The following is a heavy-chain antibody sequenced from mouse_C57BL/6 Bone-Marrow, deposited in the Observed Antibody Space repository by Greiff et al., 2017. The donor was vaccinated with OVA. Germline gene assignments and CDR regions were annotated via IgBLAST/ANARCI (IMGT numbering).Heavy chain of an antibody. Sequence: QVQLQQPGAELVRPGTSVKLSCKASGYTFTSYWMHWVKQRPGQGLEWIGVIDPSDSYTNYNQKFKGKATLTVDTSSSTAYMPLSSLTSEDSAVYYCARLYYGYDKVDYWGQGTTLTVSS. J-gene: IGHJ2*01. CDR2: IDPSDSYT. V-gene: IGHV1-59*01. CDR1: GYTFTSYW. D-gene: IGHD2-2*01. CDR3: ARLYYGYDKVDY.